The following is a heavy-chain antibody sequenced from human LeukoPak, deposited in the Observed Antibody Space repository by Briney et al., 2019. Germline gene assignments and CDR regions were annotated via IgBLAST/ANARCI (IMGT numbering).Heavy chain of an antibody. V-gene: IGHV3-9*01. CDR3: AKEGPVTNSGAFDI. Sequence: GRSLRLSCAASGFTFDDYAMHWVRQAPGKGLEWVSGISWNSGSIGYADSVKGRFTISRDNAKNSLYLQMNSLRAEDTALYYCAKEGPVTNSGAFDIWGQGTMVTVSS. D-gene: IGHD4-17*01. J-gene: IGHJ3*02. CDR2: ISWNSGSI. CDR1: GFTFDDYA.